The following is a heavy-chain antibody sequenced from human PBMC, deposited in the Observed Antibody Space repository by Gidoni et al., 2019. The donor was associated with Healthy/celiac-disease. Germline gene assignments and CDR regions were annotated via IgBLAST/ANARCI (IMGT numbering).Heavy chain of an antibody. CDR2: ISAYNGNT. J-gene: IGHJ6*02. D-gene: IGHD3-22*01. V-gene: IGHV1-18*04. CDR3: ARDNNGGYYYDSSGYYPDDYYYYYGMDV. CDR1: GYTFTSYG. Sequence: QVQLVQSGAEVKKPGASVKVSCKASGYTFTSYGISWVRQAPGQGLEWMGWISAYNGNTNYAQKLQGRVTMTTDTSTSTAYMELRSLRSDDTAVYYCARDNNGGYYYDSSGYYPDDYYYYYGMDVWGQGTTVTVSS.